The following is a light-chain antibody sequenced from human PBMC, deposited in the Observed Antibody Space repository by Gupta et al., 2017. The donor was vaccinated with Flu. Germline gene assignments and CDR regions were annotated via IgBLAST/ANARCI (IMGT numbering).Light chain of an antibody. CDR3: QQYDTFST. CDR2: RAS. J-gene: IGKJ1*01. CDR1: QSVNTW. V-gene: IGKV1-5*03. Sequence: DIQMTQSPSTLSASVGDRVTITCRASQSVNTWMAWYQQKEGRAPKLLIYRASRLESGVPPRFSGSGSGXQFTLTXSRLQPDDFATYYCQQYDTFSTFGXGTKVEIK.